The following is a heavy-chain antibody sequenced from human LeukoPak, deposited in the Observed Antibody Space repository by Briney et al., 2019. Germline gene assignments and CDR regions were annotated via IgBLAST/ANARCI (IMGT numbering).Heavy chain of an antibody. D-gene: IGHD5-12*01. CDR2: ISSSSSMI. J-gene: IGHJ4*02. CDR3: ARGKGSESGYDYFLDY. CDR1: GFTFSDHG. V-gene: IGHV3-48*01. Sequence: GGSLRLSCAASGFTFSDHGMHWVRQAPGKGLEWVSYISSSSSMIYYADSVKGRFTISRDNAKNTLYLQMNSLRADDSAVYYCARGKGSESGYDYFLDYWGQGTLVTVSS.